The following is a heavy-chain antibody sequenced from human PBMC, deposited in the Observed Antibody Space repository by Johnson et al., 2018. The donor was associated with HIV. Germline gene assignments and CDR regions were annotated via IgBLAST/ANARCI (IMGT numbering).Heavy chain of an antibody. Sequence: QMLLVESGGGVVQPGRSLRLSCAASGFTFSSYGMHWVRQAPGKGLEWVAVISYDGSNKYYADSVKGRFTISRDNSKNTLYLQMNSLRAEDTAVYYCASGYYDSSGYYPYAFDIWGQGTMVTVS. CDR1: GFTFSSYG. CDR2: ISYDGSNK. D-gene: IGHD3-22*01. J-gene: IGHJ3*02. V-gene: IGHV3-30*03. CDR3: ASGYYDSSGYYPYAFDI.